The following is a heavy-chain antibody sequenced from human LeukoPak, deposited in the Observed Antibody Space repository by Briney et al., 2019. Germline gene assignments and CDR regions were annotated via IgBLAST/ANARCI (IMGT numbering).Heavy chain of an antibody. V-gene: IGHV4-34*01. J-gene: IGHJ3*02. D-gene: IGHD3-22*01. CDR3: ARHVDSSGPSFDI. CDR1: GGSFSGYY. CDR2: INHSGST. Sequence: SETLSLTCAVYGGSFSGYYWSWIRQPPGKGLEWIGEINHSGSTNYNPSLKSRVTISVDTSKNQFSLKLSSVTAADTAVYYRARHVDSSGPSFDIWGQGTMVTVSS.